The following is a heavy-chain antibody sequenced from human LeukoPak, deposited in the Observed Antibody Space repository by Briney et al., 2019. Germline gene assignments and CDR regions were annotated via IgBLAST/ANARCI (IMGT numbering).Heavy chain of an antibody. CDR3: ARPDCSGGNCYDAFDI. CDR1: GYSFTNYC. D-gene: IGHD2-15*01. V-gene: IGHV5-51*01. Sequence: PGESLKISCKGSGYSFTNYCLGWVRQMPGKGLESMGIIYPGDSDTRYSPSFQGQVTISADKSISTAYLQWSSLKASDTAMYYCARPDCSGGNCYDAFDIWGQGTMVTVSS. CDR2: IYPGDSDT. J-gene: IGHJ3*02.